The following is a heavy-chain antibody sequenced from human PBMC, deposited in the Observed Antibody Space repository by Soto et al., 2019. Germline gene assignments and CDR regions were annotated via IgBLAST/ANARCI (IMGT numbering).Heavy chain of an antibody. Sequence: GGSLRLSCAASGFTFDDYAMHWVRQAPGKGLEWVSGISWNSGSIGYADSVKGRFTISRDNAKNSLYLQMNSLRAEDTALYYCAKATNYAIFGVVTSIDYWGQGTLVTVSS. J-gene: IGHJ4*02. V-gene: IGHV3-9*01. CDR2: ISWNSGSI. CDR1: GFTFDDYA. CDR3: AKATNYAIFGVVTSIDY. D-gene: IGHD3-3*01.